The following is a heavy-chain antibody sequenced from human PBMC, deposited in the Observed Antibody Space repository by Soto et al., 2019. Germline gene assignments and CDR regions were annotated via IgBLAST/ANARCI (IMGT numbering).Heavy chain of an antibody. V-gene: IGHV1-3*01. CDR1: GYTFTSYA. J-gene: IGHJ4*02. CDR2: INAGNGNT. Sequence: ASVKVSCKASGYTFTSYAMHWVRQAPGQRLEWMGWINAGNGNTKYSQKFQGRVTITRDTSASTAYMELSSLRSEDTAVYYCATNIVGATTFDYWGQGTLVTVSS. D-gene: IGHD1-26*01. CDR3: ATNIVGATTFDY.